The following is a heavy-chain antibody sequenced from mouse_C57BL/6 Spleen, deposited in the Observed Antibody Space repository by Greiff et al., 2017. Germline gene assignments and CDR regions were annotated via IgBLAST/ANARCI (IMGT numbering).Heavy chain of an antibody. D-gene: IGHD3-2*02. Sequence: VQLQQSGPELVKPGASVKISCKASGYSFTGYYMNWVKQSPEKSLEWIGEINPSTGGTTYNQKFKAKATLTVDKSSSTAYMQLKSLTSEDSAVYYCARSTRGSGYVYWGQGTTLTVSS. CDR2: INPSTGGT. CDR1: GYSFTGYY. V-gene: IGHV1-42*01. J-gene: IGHJ2*01. CDR3: ARSTRGSGYVY.